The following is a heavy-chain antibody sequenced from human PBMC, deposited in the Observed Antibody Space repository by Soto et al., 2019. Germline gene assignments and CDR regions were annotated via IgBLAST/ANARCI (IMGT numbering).Heavy chain of an antibody. Sequence: ASVKVSCKASGYTFTGYYMHCVRQAPGQGLEWMGWINPNSGGTNYAQKFQGWVTMTRDTSISTAYMELSRLRSDDTAVYYCARVPRYCSSTSCNFDPWGQGTLVTVSS. D-gene: IGHD2-2*01. CDR3: ARVPRYCSSTSCNFDP. CDR2: INPNSGGT. J-gene: IGHJ5*02. V-gene: IGHV1-2*04. CDR1: GYTFTGYY.